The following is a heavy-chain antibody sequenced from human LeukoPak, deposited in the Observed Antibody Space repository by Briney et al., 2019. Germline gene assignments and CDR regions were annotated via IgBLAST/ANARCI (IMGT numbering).Heavy chain of an antibody. Sequence: GGSLRLSCAASGFTFSSYGMHWVRQAPGKGLEWVAVISYDGSNKYYADSVKGRFTISRDNSKNTLYLQMNSLRAEDTAVYYCARGNYYGSGSYSEYGYWGQGTLVTVSS. V-gene: IGHV3-30*03. D-gene: IGHD3-10*01. CDR1: GFTFSSYG. CDR3: ARGNYYGSGSYSEYGY. CDR2: ISYDGSNK. J-gene: IGHJ4*02.